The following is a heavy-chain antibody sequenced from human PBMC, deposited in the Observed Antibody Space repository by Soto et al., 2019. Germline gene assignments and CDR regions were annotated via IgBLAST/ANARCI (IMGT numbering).Heavy chain of an antibody. CDR2: ISGDGNDK. D-gene: IGHD1-26*01. CDR1: GFIFRNFG. J-gene: IGHJ4*02. Sequence: QVQLVESGGGVVQPGRSLRLSCAASGFIFRNFGMHWVRRAPGKGLEWVATISGDGNDKYYPDSMKGRFTISRDNFNITLYLQLNSLRPEDTAVYHCVQGASTAHQPLDSWGQGVLGTVSS. CDR3: VQGASTAHQPLDS. V-gene: IGHV3-30*03.